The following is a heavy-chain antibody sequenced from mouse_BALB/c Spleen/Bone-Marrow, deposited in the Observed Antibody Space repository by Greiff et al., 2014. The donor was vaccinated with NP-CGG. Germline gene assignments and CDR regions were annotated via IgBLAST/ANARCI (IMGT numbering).Heavy chain of an antibody. J-gene: IGHJ4*01. CDR1: GFTFTSYW. D-gene: IGHD2-1*01. CDR3: ARDGNYRYAMDY. Sequence: QVQLQQSGDELMKPGASVKLSCKASGFTFTSYWIHWVKQRPGQGPEWIGEINPSNGRTNYNEKFKSKATLTEDKSSSTAYMQLSSLTSEDSAVYYCARDGNYRYAMDYWGQGTSVTVSS. V-gene: IGHV1S81*02. CDR2: INPSNGRT.